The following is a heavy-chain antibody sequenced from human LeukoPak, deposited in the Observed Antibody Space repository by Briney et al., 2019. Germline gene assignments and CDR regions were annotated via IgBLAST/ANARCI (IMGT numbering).Heavy chain of an antibody. CDR2: INPNSGGT. V-gene: IGHV1-2*02. D-gene: IGHD4-11*01. Sequence: ASVKVSCKASGYTFTGYYMHWVRPAPEQGREWMGWINPNSGGTNYAQKFQGRVTMTRDTSISTAYMELSRLRSDDTAVYYCARDRGYSNYGNWFDPWGQGTLVTVSS. CDR1: GYTFTGYY. CDR3: ARDRGYSNYGNWFDP. J-gene: IGHJ5*02.